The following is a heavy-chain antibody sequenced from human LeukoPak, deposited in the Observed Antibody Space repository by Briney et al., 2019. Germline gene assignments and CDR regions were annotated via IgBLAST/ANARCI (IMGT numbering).Heavy chain of an antibody. V-gene: IGHV3-23*01. CDR2: ISGLGDST. Sequence: GGSLRLSCAASGFTFSGSAMSWVRQAPGKGLEWVSTISGLGDSTDYADSVKCRFSISRGNYKNTLYLQMNSLRAEDTAIYYCAKVQDGYNHGYWGQGTLVTVSS. CDR3: AKVQDGYNHGY. D-gene: IGHD5-24*01. J-gene: IGHJ4*02. CDR1: GFTFSGSA.